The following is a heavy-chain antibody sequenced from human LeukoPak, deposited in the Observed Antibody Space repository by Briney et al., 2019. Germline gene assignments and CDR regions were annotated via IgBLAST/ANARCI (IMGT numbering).Heavy chain of an antibody. CDR3: ARAGEGYGSGNYYYGMDV. CDR1: GYTFTSYY. J-gene: IGHJ6*02. D-gene: IGHD3-10*01. CDR2: IIPILGIA. V-gene: IGHV1-69*04. Sequence: GASVKVSCKASGYTFTSYYMHWVRQAPGQGLEWMGRIIPILGIANYAQKFQGRVTITADKSTSTAYMELSSLRSEDTAVYYCARAGEGYGSGNYYYGMDVWGQGTTVTVSS.